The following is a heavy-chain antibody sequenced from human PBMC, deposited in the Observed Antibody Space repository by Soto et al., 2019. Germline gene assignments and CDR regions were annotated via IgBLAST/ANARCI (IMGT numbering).Heavy chain of an antibody. V-gene: IGHV4-39*01. CDR1: GGSISSSSYY. CDR2: IYYSGST. CDR3: AGCGSIVVATRRLMDL. J-gene: IGHJ6*04. D-gene: IGHD3-22*01. Sequence: SETLSLTCTVSGGSISSSSYYWGWIRQPPGKGLEWIGSIYYSGSTYYNPSLKSRVTISIDTHKNQFSLQLSSVTAADTAFYYCAGCGSIVVATRRLMDLRGKGTTVTVSS.